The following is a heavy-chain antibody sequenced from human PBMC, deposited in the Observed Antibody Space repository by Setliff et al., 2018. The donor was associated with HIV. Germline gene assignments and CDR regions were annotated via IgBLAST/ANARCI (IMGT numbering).Heavy chain of an antibody. CDR1: GFTFSSYG. Sequence: SLRLSCAASGFTFSSYGMHWVRQAPGKGLEWVAFIRYDGSVKYYADSVKGRFTISRDNSKNTLYLQMNSLRDEDTAVYYCAKDRTAMAPEYFQHWGQGTLVTVSS. V-gene: IGHV3-30*02. CDR3: AKDRTAMAPEYFQH. D-gene: IGHD5-18*01. CDR2: IRYDGSVK. J-gene: IGHJ1*01.